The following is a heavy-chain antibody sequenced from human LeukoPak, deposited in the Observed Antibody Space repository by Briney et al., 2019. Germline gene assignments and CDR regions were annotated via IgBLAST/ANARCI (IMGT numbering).Heavy chain of an antibody. D-gene: IGHD4-17*01. CDR3: ARDYGDYVGKHYYYGMDV. V-gene: IGHV4-30-4*01. CDR2: IYYSGST. Sequence: KASQTLSLTCTVSGGSISSGDCYWRCIRQPPGKGLEWIGYIYYSGSTYYAPSIKSRVTISVDTSKNQFSLKLSSVIAADTAVYYCARDYGDYVGKHYYYGMDVWGQGTTVTVSS. J-gene: IGHJ6*02. CDR1: GGSISSGDCY.